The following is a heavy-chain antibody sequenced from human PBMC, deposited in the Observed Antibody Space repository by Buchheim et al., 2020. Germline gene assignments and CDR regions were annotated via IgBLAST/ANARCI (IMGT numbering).Heavy chain of an antibody. CDR1: GYSFTSYW. CDR3: ATIEESPGGAYGHYYYYMDV. Sequence: EVQLVQSGAEVKKPGESQRISCKGSGYSFTSYWISWVRQMPGKGLEWMGRIDPSDSYTNYSPSFQGHVTISADKSISTAYLQWSSLKAADTAMYYCATIEESPGGAYGHYYYYMDVWGKGTT. D-gene: IGHD3-16*01. J-gene: IGHJ6*03. CDR2: IDPSDSYT. V-gene: IGHV5-10-1*01.